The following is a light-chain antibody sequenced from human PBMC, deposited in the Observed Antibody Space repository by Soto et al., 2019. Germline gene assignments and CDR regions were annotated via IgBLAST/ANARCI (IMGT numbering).Light chain of an antibody. J-gene: IGLJ2*01. CDR2: EVN. CDR1: SSDVGNYNY. V-gene: IGLV2-8*01. Sequence: QSALTQPPSASGSPGQSVTISCTGTSSDVGNYNYVSWYQQHPGKAPKVIIYEVNKRPSGVPDRFSGSKSGNMASLTVSGVQAEDEADYYCSSYAGSSLFGGGTQLTVL. CDR3: SSYAGSSL.